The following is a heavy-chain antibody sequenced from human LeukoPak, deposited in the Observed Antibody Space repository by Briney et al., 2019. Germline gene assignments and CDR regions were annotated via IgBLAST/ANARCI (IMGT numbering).Heavy chain of an antibody. V-gene: IGHV3-23*01. Sequence: GGSLRLSCAASGFAFKNCAMTWVRQAPGKGLEWVSNINDNGGQRHYADSVKGRFTISRDNSKNTLYVQMNSLRAEDTALYYCARGYYYDSGGYPIDYWGQGALVTVSS. J-gene: IGHJ4*02. CDR3: ARGYYYDSGGYPIDY. D-gene: IGHD3-22*01. CDR1: GFAFKNCA. CDR2: INDNGGQR.